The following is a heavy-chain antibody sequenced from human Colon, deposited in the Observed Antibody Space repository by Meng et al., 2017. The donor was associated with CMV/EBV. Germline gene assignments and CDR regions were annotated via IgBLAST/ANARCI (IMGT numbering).Heavy chain of an antibody. CDR1: GFTFNNYA. Sequence: GESPKISCAASGFTFNNYAMSWVRQAPGKGLEWVSGISGSGLSTYYAASVKGRFTISRDNSKNTMYLQMKSLRAEDTALYYCAKDRIPGRARLDWFDPWGQGTLVTVSS. V-gene: IGHV3-23*01. CDR3: AKDRIPGRARLDWFDP. J-gene: IGHJ5*02. D-gene: IGHD2-2*01. CDR2: ISGSGLST.